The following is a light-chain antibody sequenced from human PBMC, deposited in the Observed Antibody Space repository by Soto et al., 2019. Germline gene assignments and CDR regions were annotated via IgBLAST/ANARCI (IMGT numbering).Light chain of an antibody. J-gene: IGKJ1*01. V-gene: IGKV1-5*03. CDR3: QQYNNYWT. CDR1: QSISYW. Sequence: DIQMTQSPCTLSASVGDRVTITCRASQSISYWLAWYQQKPGKAPNLLIYKASSLESGVPSRFSGSGSGTEFTLTISSLQPDDFATYCCQQYNNYWTFGQGTKVEIK. CDR2: KAS.